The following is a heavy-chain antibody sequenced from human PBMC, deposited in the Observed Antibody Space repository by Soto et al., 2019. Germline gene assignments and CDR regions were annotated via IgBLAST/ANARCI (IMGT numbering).Heavy chain of an antibody. CDR1: GGSVSSGSYY. J-gene: IGHJ4*02. CDR3: ARDGDSSGSFDY. Sequence: SETLSLTCTVSGGSVSSGSYYWSWIRQPPGKGLEWIGYIYYSGSTNYNPSLKSRVTISVDTSKNQFSLKLSSVTAADTAVYYCARDGDSSGSFDYWGQGTLVTVSS. V-gene: IGHV4-61*01. CDR2: IYYSGST. D-gene: IGHD3-22*01.